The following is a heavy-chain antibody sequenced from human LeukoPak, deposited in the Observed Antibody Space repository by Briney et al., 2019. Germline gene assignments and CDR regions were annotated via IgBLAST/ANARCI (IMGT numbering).Heavy chain of an antibody. Sequence: GGSLRLSCAASGFTFDDYAMHWVRQAPGKGLEWVSGISWNSGSIGYADSVKGRFTISRDNAKNSLYLQMNSLRAEDTALYYCAKEERCSSTSCHSRGWFDPWGQGTLVTVSS. V-gene: IGHV3-9*01. J-gene: IGHJ5*02. CDR1: GFTFDDYA. CDR3: AKEERCSSTSCHSRGWFDP. D-gene: IGHD2-2*01. CDR2: ISWNSGSI.